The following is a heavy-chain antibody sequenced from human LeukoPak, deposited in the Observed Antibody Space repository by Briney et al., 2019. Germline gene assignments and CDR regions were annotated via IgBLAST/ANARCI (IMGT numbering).Heavy chain of an antibody. CDR1: GFTFDDYA. Sequence: SLRRSCAASGFTFDDYAMHWVRQAPGKCLEWVSGISWNSGSIGYADSVKGRFTISRDNAKNSLYLQMNSLRAEDTALYYCAKDLCSSTSCYAGGIDYWGQGTLVTVSS. D-gene: IGHD2-2*01. V-gene: IGHV3-9*01. J-gene: IGHJ4*02. CDR2: ISWNSGSI. CDR3: AKDLCSSTSCYAGGIDY.